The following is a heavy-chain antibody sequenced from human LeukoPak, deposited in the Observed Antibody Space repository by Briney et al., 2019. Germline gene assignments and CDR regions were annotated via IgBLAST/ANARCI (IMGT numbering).Heavy chain of an antibody. CDR2: ISSSSTYK. V-gene: IGHV3-21*01. J-gene: IGHJ5*02. CDR3: AGDGDGFDP. D-gene: IGHD2-21*01. Sequence: GGSLRLSCAASGFTFSSYSMNWVRQAPGKGLEWVSCISSSSTYKYYADSIKGRFTISRDNSRNTLYLQMNSLRAEDTAVYYCAGDGDGFDPWGQGTLVTVSS. CDR1: GFTFSSYS.